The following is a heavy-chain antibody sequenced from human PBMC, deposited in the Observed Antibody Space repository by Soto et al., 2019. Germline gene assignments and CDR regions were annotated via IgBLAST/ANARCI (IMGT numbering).Heavy chain of an antibody. CDR2: IWDDGSSE. J-gene: IGHJ4*02. CDR3: ARVHNSNGWYAQLDH. V-gene: IGHV3-33*01. Sequence: QVQLVESGGGVVQPGRSLRLSCAATGFTFSSCGMHWVRQATGKGLEWVAVIWDDGSSEYYADSVNGRFTISRDNSKSTLYLQMNILRAEDTAVYYCARVHNSNGWYAQLDHWCQETLGTVSS. D-gene: IGHD6-19*01. CDR1: GFTFSSCG.